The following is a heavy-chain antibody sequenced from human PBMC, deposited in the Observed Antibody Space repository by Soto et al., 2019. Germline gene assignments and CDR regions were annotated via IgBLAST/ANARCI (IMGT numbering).Heavy chain of an antibody. CDR2: IYYSGST. Sequence: SETLSLTYTVSGGSISSYFWSWIRQPPGKGLEWIGYIYYSGSTNYNPSLTSRVTISVDRSKNQFSLRLTSVTAADTAVYYCARQAYLSTYSAYDWWGQGTLVTVSS. CDR3: ARQAYLSTYSAYDW. CDR1: GGSISSYF. V-gene: IGHV4-59*08. J-gene: IGHJ4*02. D-gene: IGHD5-12*01.